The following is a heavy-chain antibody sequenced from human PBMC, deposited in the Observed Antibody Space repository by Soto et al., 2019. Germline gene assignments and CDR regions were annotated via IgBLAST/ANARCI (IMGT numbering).Heavy chain of an antibody. CDR2: IWYDGSNK. V-gene: IGHV3-33*01. Sequence: GGSLRLSCAASGFTFSSYGVHWVRQAPGKGLEWVAVIWYDGSNKYYADSVKGRFTISRDNSKNTLYLQMNSLRAEDTAVYYCVSAAAGSRAFDIWGQGTMVTVSS. CDR3: VSAAAGSRAFDI. J-gene: IGHJ3*02. D-gene: IGHD6-13*01. CDR1: GFTFSSYG.